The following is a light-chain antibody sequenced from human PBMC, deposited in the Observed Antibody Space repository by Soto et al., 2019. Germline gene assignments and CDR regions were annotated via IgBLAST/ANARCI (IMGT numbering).Light chain of an antibody. CDR1: QSISSW. Sequence: DLQMTQSPSTLSASVGARVTITCRASQSISSWLAWYQQKPGKAPKLLIYDASSLESGVPSRFSGSGSGTELTINISSLQPDDCETYYCQQYNSYSITFGQGTRLDIK. J-gene: IGKJ5*01. CDR2: DAS. CDR3: QQYNSYSIT. V-gene: IGKV1-5*01.